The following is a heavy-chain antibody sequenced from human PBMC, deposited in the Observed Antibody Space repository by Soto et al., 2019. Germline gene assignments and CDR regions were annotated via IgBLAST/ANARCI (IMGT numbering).Heavy chain of an antibody. J-gene: IGHJ5*02. CDR1: GFTFSNFA. Sequence: GGSLRLSCAASGFTFSNFAMTWVRLAPGAGREWVASISGTDYYTHYADHAKRRFTISRDNALNPLFLHMNDLSADDPAVYCCVKSSPQYASAIQAFFAPWGLRTQVTVSS. CDR2: ISGTDYYT. V-gene: IGHV3-23*01. CDR3: VKSSPQYASAIQAFFAP. D-gene: IGHD2-2*01.